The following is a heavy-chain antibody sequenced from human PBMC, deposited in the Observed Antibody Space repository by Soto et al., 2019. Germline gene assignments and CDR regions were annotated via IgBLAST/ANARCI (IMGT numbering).Heavy chain of an antibody. CDR3: AKNYYFEH. J-gene: IGHJ4*02. CDR1: GFTFSAYA. V-gene: IGHV3-23*01. Sequence: GGSLRLSCGASGFTFSAYAMSWVRQAPGKGLEWVSSINVDDSAYYADSVKGRFTISRDNSKSTVFLELSSLRVEDTATFYCAKNYYFEHWGQGTQVTVSS. CDR2: INVDDSA.